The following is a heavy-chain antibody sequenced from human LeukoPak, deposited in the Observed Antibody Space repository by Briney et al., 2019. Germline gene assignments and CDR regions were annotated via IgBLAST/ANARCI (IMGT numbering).Heavy chain of an antibody. CDR2: ISNSGSSI. D-gene: IGHD3-10*01. V-gene: IGHV3-48*03. CDR3: TRARGAGPGAHFDY. J-gene: IGHJ4*02. CDR1: GFTFSSYA. Sequence: GGSLRLSCAASGFTFSSYAMHWVRQAPGKGLEWVSYISNSGSSIFYADSVKGRFTISRDNAKNSLFLQMNSLRAEDTAVYYCTRARGAGPGAHFDYWGQGTLVTVSS.